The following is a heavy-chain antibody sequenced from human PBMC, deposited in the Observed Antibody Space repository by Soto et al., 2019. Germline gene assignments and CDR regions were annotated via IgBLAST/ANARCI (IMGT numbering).Heavy chain of an antibody. Sequence: PWDTLSLTCAFSVVSISSSNWWSWVRQPPGKGLEWIGEIYHSGSTNYNPSLKSRVTISVDKSKNQFSLKLSSVTAADTAVYYCARGEEDYYGMDVWGQGTTDTVSS. V-gene: IGHV4-4*02. CDR2: IYHSGST. CDR1: VVSISSSNW. J-gene: IGHJ6*01. CDR3: ARGEEDYYGMDV.